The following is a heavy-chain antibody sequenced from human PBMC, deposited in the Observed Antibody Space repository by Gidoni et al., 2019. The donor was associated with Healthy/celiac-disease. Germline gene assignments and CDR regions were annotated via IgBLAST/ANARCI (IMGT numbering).Heavy chain of an antibody. V-gene: IGHV4-59*01. CDR3: AREGSGGVATIG. CDR1: GGSISSYY. J-gene: IGHJ4*02. Sequence: QVQLQESGPGLVKPSETLSLTCPVSGGSISSYYWSWIRQPPGKGLEWIGYIYYSGSTNYNPSLKSRVTISVDTSKNQFSLKLSSVTAADTAVYYCAREGSGGVATIGWGQGTLVTVSS. D-gene: IGHD5-12*01. CDR2: IYYSGST.